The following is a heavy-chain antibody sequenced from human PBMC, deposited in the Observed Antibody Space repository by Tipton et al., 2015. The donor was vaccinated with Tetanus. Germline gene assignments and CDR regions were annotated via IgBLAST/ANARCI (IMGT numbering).Heavy chain of an antibody. J-gene: IGHJ6*02. V-gene: IGHV4-61*05. CDR3: ARVAYSYDSTGLVLSGMDV. CDR1: GASISSSSYY. Sequence: TLSLTCTVSGASISSSSYYWGWIRQPPGKGLEWIGYIYYSGSTNYNPSLKSRVTISVDTSKNQFSLKLSSVTAADTAVYYCARVAYSYDSTGLVLSGMDVWGQGTTVTVSS. D-gene: IGHD3-22*01. CDR2: IYYSGST.